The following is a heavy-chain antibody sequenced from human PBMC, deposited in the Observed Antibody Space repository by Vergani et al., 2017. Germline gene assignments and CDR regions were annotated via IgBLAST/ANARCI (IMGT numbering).Heavy chain of an antibody. CDR1: GGSFSGYY. CDR3: AREVKSDYYYYGMDV. Sequence: QVQLQQWGAGLLKPSETLSLTCAVYGGSFSGYYWSWIRQPPGKGLEWIGEINHSGSTNYNPSLKSRVTISVVTSKNQFSLKLSSVTAADTAVYYCAREVKSDYYYYGMDVWGQGTTVTVSS. D-gene: IGHD2-21*01. V-gene: IGHV4-34*01. CDR2: INHSGST. J-gene: IGHJ6*02.